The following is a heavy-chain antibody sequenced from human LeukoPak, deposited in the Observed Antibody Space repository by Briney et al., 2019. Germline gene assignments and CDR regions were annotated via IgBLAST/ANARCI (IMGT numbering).Heavy chain of an antibody. Sequence: ASVKVSCKASGYTFASYGISWVRQAPGQGLEWMGWISAYNGNTNYAQKLQGRVTMTIDTSTSTAYMELRSLRSDDTAVYYCARSSGSRYYCSSTSCYWSRDDAFDIWGQGTMVTVSS. V-gene: IGHV1-18*01. CDR1: GYTFASYG. CDR2: ISAYNGNT. J-gene: IGHJ3*02. CDR3: ARSSGSRYYCSSTSCYWSRDDAFDI. D-gene: IGHD2-2*01.